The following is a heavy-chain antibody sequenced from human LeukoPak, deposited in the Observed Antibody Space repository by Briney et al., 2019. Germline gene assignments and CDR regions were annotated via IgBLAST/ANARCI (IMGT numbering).Heavy chain of an antibody. CDR3: ARSVEAQFYNWFDP. CDR1: GGTFSSYA. J-gene: IGHJ5*02. Sequence: ASVKVSCKASGGTFSSYAISWVRQAPGQGLEWMGGIIPIFGTANYAQKFQGRVTITTDESTSTAYMELSSLRSEDTAVYYCARSVEAQFYNWFDPLGPGNPGHRLL. V-gene: IGHV1-69*05. CDR2: IIPIFGTA. D-gene: IGHD6-19*01.